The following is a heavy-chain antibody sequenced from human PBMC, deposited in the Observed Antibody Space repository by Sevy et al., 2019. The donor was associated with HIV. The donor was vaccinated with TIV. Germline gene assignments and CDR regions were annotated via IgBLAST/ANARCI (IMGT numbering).Heavy chain of an antibody. Sequence: GGSLRLSCAASGFTFSSYAMSWVRQAPGKGLEWVSAISGSGGSTYYADSVKGRFTISRDNSKNTLYLQMNSLRAEDTAVYCCAKVFGIVVVPAAAGFDYWGQGTLVTVSS. CDR1: GFTFSSYA. D-gene: IGHD2-2*01. V-gene: IGHV3-23*01. CDR3: AKVFGIVVVPAAAGFDY. J-gene: IGHJ4*02. CDR2: ISGSGGST.